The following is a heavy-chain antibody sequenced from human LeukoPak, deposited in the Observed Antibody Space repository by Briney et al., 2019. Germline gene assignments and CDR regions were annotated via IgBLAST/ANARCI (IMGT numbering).Heavy chain of an antibody. CDR1: GGSISSSNYY. Sequence: PSETLSLTCTVSGGSISSSNYYWGWIRQPPGKGLEWIGSIYYRGSTYYNPSLKSRVTISVDTSKNQFSLKLSSVTAADTAVYYCARADCSGGSCYGPWAKGVIDYWGQGTLVTVSS. V-gene: IGHV4-39*07. D-gene: IGHD2-15*01. CDR3: ARADCSGGSCYGPWAKGVIDY. CDR2: IYYRGST. J-gene: IGHJ4*02.